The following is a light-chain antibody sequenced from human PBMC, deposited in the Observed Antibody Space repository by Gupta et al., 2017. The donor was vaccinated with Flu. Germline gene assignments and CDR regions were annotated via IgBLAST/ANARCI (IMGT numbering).Light chain of an antibody. Sequence: GTLSLSPGERATLSCRASQSVSSNYLAWYQQKPGQAPRLLIYGASSRATGIPDRFTGSGSGTDFTLTISRLEPEDFAVYYCQQYGSSPCTFGQGTRVEI. J-gene: IGKJ1*01. CDR3: QQYGSSPCT. CDR2: GAS. CDR1: QSVSSNY. V-gene: IGKV3-20*01.